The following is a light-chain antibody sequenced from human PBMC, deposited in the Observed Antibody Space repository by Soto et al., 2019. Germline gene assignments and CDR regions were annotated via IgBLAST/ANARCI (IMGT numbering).Light chain of an antibody. J-gene: IGKJ1*01. CDR1: QSVSSSY. CDR2: GAS. V-gene: IGKV3-20*01. Sequence: EIVLTQSPGTLSLSPGERATLSCRASQSVSSSYLAWYQQKPGQAPRLLIYGASTRATGIPARFSGSGSGTEFTLTISRLEPEDFAVYYCQQYGSSLRTFGQGTKVDIK. CDR3: QQYGSSLRT.